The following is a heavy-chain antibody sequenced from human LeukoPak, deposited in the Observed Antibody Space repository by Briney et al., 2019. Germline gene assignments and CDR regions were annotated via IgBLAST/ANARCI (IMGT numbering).Heavy chain of an antibody. CDR1: GFTFSSYG. J-gene: IGHJ4*02. CDR3: AKDNYYDSSGSSYYFDY. D-gene: IGHD3-22*01. V-gene: IGHV3-30*02. Sequence: PGGSLRLSCAASGFTFSSYGMHWVRQAPGKGLEWVALIRYDGSNGYYADSVKGRFTISRDNSKNMLYLQMNSLRGDDTAMYYCAKDNYYDSSGSSYYFDYWGQGTLVTVSS. CDR2: IRYDGSNG.